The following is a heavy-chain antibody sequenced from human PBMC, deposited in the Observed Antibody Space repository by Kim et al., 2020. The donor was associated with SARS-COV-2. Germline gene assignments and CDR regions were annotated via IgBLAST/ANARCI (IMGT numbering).Heavy chain of an antibody. J-gene: IGHJ4*02. Sequence: RKFQGRVPITADESTSTAYMELSSLRSEDTAVYYCARVMGYDSSGYYERWGQGTLVTVSS. D-gene: IGHD3-22*01. V-gene: IGHV1-69*01. CDR3: ARVMGYDSSGYYER.